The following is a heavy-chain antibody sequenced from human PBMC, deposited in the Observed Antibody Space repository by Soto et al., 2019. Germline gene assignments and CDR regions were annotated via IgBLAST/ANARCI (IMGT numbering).Heavy chain of an antibody. CDR2: INHSGST. J-gene: IGHJ5*02. D-gene: IGHD6-6*01. V-gene: IGHV4-34*01. CDR1: GGSFSGYY. Sequence: SETLSLTCAVYGGSFSGYYRSWIRQPPGKGLEWIGEINHSGSTNYNPSLKSRVTISVDTSKNQFSLKLSSVTAADTAVYYCARDEGAARTNWFDPWGQGTLVTVSS. CDR3: ARDEGAARTNWFDP.